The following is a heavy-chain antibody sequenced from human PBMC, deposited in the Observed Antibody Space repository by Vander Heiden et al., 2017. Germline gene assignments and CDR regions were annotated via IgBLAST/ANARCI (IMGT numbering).Heavy chain of an antibody. CDR2: ISWNSGSI. CDR1: GFTFDDYA. CDR3: AKGLRPLSSSGYYFDY. D-gene: IGHD6-6*01. J-gene: IGHJ4*02. V-gene: IGHV3-9*01. Sequence: EVQLVESGGGLVQPGRSLRLSCAASGFTFDDYAMHWVRQAPGKGLEWVSGISWNSGSIGYADSVKGRFTISRDNAKNSLYLQMNSLRAEDTALYYCAKGLRPLSSSGYYFDYWGQGTLVTVSS.